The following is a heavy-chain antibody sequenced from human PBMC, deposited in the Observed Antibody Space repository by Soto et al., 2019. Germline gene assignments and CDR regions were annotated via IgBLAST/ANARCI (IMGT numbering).Heavy chain of an antibody. Sequence: EVQLLESGGGLVQPGGSLTLSCAASGFTFSNYAMRWVRQAPGKGLEWVSAISGNGVYTYYADSVKGRFTMSRDNSKNTLYLEINSLRAEDTAVYHCAKDFYELMKVVVINRACDDWGQGTPLTVPS. CDR3: AKDFYELMKVVVINRACDD. D-gene: IGHD3-22*01. V-gene: IGHV3-23*01. CDR1: GFTFSNYA. J-gene: IGHJ4*02. CDR2: ISGNGVYT.